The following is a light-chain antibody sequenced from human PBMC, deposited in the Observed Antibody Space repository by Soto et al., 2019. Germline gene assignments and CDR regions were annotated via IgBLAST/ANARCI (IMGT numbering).Light chain of an antibody. J-gene: IGKJ1*01. CDR1: QSINSKS. Sequence: IVLTQSPGTLSLSPGEGATVSCRVSQSINSKSLVWYQRKFGQAPRLLIYNTSSRATGIPDRFSGSGSGTDFTLSISRLEPEDFAVYYCQHYGGSFIFGPGTKV. CDR2: NTS. V-gene: IGKV3-20*01. CDR3: QHYGGSFI.